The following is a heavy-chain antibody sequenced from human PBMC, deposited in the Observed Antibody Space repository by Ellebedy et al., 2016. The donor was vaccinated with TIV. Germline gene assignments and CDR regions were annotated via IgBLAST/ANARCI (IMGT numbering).Heavy chain of an antibody. CDR2: INPNSGGT. J-gene: IGHJ4*02. Sequence: AASVKVSCKASGYTFTGYYMHWVRQAPGQGLDWMGWINPNSGGTNYAQKVQGRVTMTRDTSISTAYMELNRLRSDDTAVYYCARDAFRDGSGPQPLDYWGQGTLVTVSS. V-gene: IGHV1-2*02. D-gene: IGHD3-22*01. CDR3: ARDAFRDGSGPQPLDY. CDR1: GYTFTGYY.